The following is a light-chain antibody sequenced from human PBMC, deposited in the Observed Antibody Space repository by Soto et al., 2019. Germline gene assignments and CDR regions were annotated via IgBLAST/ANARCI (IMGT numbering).Light chain of an antibody. CDR2: DTA. CDR3: QQYGSSPLT. CDR1: QGIGDT. V-gene: IGKV3-15*01. Sequence: EIMMPQSPATLSVSPGERATLSCRASQGIGDTLAWYQHKPGQTPRLLIYDTATRATGVPTRFSGSRSGTDFTLTISRLEPEDFAVYYCQQYGSSPLTFGGGTKVDI. J-gene: IGKJ4*01.